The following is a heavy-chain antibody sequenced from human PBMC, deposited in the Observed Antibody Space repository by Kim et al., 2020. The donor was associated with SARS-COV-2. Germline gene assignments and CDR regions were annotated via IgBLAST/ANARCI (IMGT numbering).Heavy chain of an antibody. V-gene: IGHV5-51*01. D-gene: IGHD3-10*01. CDR3: ARQEDVGSGSYSPFDY. J-gene: IGHJ4*02. Sequence: FQGQVTISADKSISTAYLQWSSLKASDTAIYYCARQEDVGSGSYSPFDYWGQGTLVTVSS.